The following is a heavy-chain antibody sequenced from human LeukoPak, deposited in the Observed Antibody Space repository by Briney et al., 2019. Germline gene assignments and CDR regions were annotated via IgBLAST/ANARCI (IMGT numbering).Heavy chain of an antibody. CDR2: IYTSGST. CDR1: GDSISSYV. J-gene: IGHJ6*03. V-gene: IGHV4-4*07. D-gene: IGHD6-13*01. CDR3: AREVAAAGCYYDCYTDD. Sequence: SETPLLGCSFSGDSISSYVWTSIRQPAGKGLEWIGRIYTSGSTNYNPSLKSRVTISVDKSKNQFSPKLSSVTAADTAVYYCAREVAAAGCYYDCYTDDWGKGTTVTVSS.